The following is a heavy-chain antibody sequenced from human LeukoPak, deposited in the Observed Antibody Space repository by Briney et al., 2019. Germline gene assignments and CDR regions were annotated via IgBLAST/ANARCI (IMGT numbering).Heavy chain of an antibody. CDR2: IKQDASVK. CDR3: ARIGYSSSCFDY. D-gene: IGHD6-13*01. J-gene: IGHJ4*02. Sequence: GGSLRLSCAGSGFTFSSYWMSWVRQAPGKGLEWVANIKQDASVKYYVDSVKGRFTISRDNAKNSLYLQMSSLRAEDTAVYYCARIGYSSSCFDYWGQGTLVTVSS. V-gene: IGHV3-7*01. CDR1: GFTFSSYW.